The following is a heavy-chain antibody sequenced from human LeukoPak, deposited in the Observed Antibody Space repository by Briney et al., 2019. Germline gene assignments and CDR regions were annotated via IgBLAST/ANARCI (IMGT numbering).Heavy chain of an antibody. CDR1: GYSFTSYW. CDR2: INPGDSDT. D-gene: IGHD5-12*01. CDR3: ARHEPHSGYDLYYFDY. V-gene: IGHV5-51*01. Sequence: GESLKISCKGSGYSFTSYWIGWVRQMPGKGLEWMGIINPGDSDTRYSPSFQGQVTISVDKSISTAYLQWSSLKAPDTAMYYCARHEPHSGYDLYYFDYWGQGTLVTVSS. J-gene: IGHJ4*02.